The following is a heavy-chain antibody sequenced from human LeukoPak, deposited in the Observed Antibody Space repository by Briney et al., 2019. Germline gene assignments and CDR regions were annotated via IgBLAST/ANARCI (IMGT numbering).Heavy chain of an antibody. J-gene: IGHJ4*02. Sequence: GGSLRLSCAASGFTFSSYEMNWVRQAPGKGLEWVSYISSSGSTIYYADSVKGRFTISRDDAKNSLYLQMNSLRAEDTAVYYCAKGPRYCSSTSCYRGDYWGQGTLVTVSS. V-gene: IGHV3-48*03. D-gene: IGHD2-2*01. CDR2: ISSSGSTI. CDR1: GFTFSSYE. CDR3: AKGPRYCSSTSCYRGDY.